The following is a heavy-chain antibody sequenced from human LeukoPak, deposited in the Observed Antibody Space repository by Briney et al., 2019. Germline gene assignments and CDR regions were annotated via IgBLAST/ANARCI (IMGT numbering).Heavy chain of an antibody. Sequence: PGGSLRLSCAASGFTFSSYWMHWVRQAPGKGLVWVSHIFSDASGTSYADSVKGRFTIPRDNAKNSLYLQMNSLRAEDTAVYYCARDIPTSSWGQGTLVTVSS. CDR1: GFTFSSYW. CDR2: IFSDASGT. V-gene: IGHV3-74*01. CDR3: ARDIPTSS. D-gene: IGHD2-21*01. J-gene: IGHJ5*02.